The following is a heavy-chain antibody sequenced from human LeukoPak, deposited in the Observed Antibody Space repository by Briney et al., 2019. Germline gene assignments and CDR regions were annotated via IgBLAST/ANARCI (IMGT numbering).Heavy chain of an antibody. CDR3: ARDYVTMAPDY. Sequence: GSLRLSCAASGFTFHSFGLNWVRQAPREGLEWLSYIGPGPSHTYYADSVRGRFVISRDDAKSSLFLQMSSLRAEDTAVYYCARDYVTMAPDYGGLGTLVTVSS. D-gene: IGHD3-3*01. J-gene: IGHJ4*02. CDR2: IGPGPSHT. V-gene: IGHV3-21*06. CDR1: GFTFHSFG.